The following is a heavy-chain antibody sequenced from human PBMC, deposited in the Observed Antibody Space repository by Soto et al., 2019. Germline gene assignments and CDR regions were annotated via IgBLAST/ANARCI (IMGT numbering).Heavy chain of an antibody. CDR3: AREGYNWNYKGDY. Sequence: GGSLRLSCAASGFTFSSYSMNWVRQAPGEGLEWVSSISSSSSYIYYADSVKGRFTISRDNAKNSLYLQMNSLRAEDTAVYYCAREGYNWNYKGDYWGQGTLVTVSS. CDR1: GFTFSSYS. V-gene: IGHV3-21*01. D-gene: IGHD1-7*01. J-gene: IGHJ4*02. CDR2: ISSSSSYI.